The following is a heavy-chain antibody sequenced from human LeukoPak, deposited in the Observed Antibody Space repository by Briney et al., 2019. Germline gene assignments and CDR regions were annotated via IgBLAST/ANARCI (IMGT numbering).Heavy chain of an antibody. J-gene: IGHJ6*02. CDR1: GYTLTELS. Sequence: GASVKVSCKVSGYTLTELSMHWVRQAPGKGLEWMGGFDPEDGETIYAQKFQGRVTMTEDTSTDTAYMELSSLRSEDTAVYYCATYNVDYYDTSDGMDVWGQGTTVTVSS. V-gene: IGHV1-24*01. D-gene: IGHD3-22*01. CDR2: FDPEDGET. CDR3: ATYNVDYYDTSDGMDV.